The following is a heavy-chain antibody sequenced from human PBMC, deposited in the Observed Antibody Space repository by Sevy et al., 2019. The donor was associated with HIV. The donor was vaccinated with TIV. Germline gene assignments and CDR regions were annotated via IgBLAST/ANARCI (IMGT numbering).Heavy chain of an antibody. Sequence: GGSLRLSCAASGFTFSKYSMSWVRQPPGKGLEWVSTLSFGCGEINYADSVKGRFTISRDNSKSSVYLQMYTLRPEDTAVYYCAREGCTKPHDYWGQGTLVTVSS. CDR1: GFTFSKYS. D-gene: IGHD2-8*01. V-gene: IGHV3-23*01. J-gene: IGHJ4*02. CDR3: AREGCTKPHDY. CDR2: LSFGCGEI.